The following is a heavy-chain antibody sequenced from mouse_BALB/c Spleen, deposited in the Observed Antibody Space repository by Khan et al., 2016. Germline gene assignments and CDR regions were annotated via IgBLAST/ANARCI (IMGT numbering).Heavy chain of an antibody. Sequence: EVQLQESGPGLVKPSQSLSPTCPVTGYSITSGYYWNWIRQFPGNNLEWMGYIRYDGSNNYNPSLKNRISIARDTSKHQPFLKLNSVTTEDTATYYCARLRRVYAMDYWGQGTSVTVSS. V-gene: IGHV3-6*02. J-gene: IGHJ4*01. CDR1: GYSITSGYY. CDR3: ARLRRVYAMDY. D-gene: IGHD2-12*01. CDR2: IRYDGSN.